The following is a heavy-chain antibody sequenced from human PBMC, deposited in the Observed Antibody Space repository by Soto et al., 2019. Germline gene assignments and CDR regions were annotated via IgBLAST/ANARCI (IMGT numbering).Heavy chain of an antibody. CDR3: ARLEGLATISYYFDF. CDR1: DDSINSDKYY. D-gene: IGHD3-9*01. J-gene: IGHJ4*02. Sequence: QLQLQESGPGLVKPSETLSLTCSVSDDSINSDKYYWGWIRQPPGKGLEWIGSIYYRGNAYDNPSLQTRVTISLYKSKSQFSLKLNSVTAADSAGYFCARLEGLATISYYFDFWGPGALVTVSS. V-gene: IGHV4-39*01. CDR2: IYYRGNA.